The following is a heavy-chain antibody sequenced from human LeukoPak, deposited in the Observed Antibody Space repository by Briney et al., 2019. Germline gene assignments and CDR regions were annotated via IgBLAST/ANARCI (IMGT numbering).Heavy chain of an antibody. Sequence: VSVKVSYKASGYTFAGYYMHWVRQAPGQGLEWMGWINPNSGGTNYAQKFQGRVTMTRDTSISTAYMELSRLRSDDTAVYYCARDGDCSGGSCYSDVGRDAFDIWGQGTMVTVSS. V-gene: IGHV1-2*02. CDR1: GYTFAGYY. J-gene: IGHJ3*02. CDR3: ARDGDCSGGSCYSDVGRDAFDI. D-gene: IGHD2-15*01. CDR2: INPNSGGT.